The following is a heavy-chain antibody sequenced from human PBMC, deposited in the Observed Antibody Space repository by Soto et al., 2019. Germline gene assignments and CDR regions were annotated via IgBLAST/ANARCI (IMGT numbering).Heavy chain of an antibody. V-gene: IGHV3-49*04. CDR1: GFTFGDYA. J-gene: IGHJ6*02. D-gene: IGHD3-10*01. CDR2: IRSKAYGGTT. Sequence: GGSLRLSCTASGFTFGDYAMSWVRQAPGKGLEWVGFIRSKAYGGTTESAASVKGRFTISRDDSKSIAYLQMNSLKTEDTAVYYCSRGNESITMVRGVITKYYYYYDMDVWGQGTTVTVSS. CDR3: SRGNESITMVRGVITKYYYYYDMDV.